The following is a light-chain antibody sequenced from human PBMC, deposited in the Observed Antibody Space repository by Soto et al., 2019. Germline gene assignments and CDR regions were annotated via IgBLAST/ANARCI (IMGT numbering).Light chain of an antibody. Sequence: SALTQPASVSGSPGQSITNSCAGTSSDVGGYNFVSWYQQHPGKAPKLMIYDVSNRPSGVSNRFSGSKSGNTASLTISGLQAEDEADYYCSSYTSSSTYVFGTGTKVTVL. CDR1: SSDVGGYNF. V-gene: IGLV2-14*01. J-gene: IGLJ1*01. CDR2: DVS. CDR3: SSYTSSSTYV.